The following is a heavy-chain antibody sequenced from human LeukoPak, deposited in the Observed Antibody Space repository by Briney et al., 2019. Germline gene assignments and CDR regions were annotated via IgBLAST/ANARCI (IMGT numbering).Heavy chain of an antibody. CDR2: IYYSGST. J-gene: IGHJ5*02. CDR1: GGSISSSSYY. Sequence: SETLSLTCTVSGGSISSSSYYWGWIRQPPGKGLEWIGSIYYSGSTYYNPSLKSRVTISVDTSENQFSLKLSSATAADTAVYYCARGLYDSSGYSEVNWFDPWGQGTLVTVSS. CDR3: ARGLYDSSGYSEVNWFDP. V-gene: IGHV4-39*01. D-gene: IGHD3-22*01.